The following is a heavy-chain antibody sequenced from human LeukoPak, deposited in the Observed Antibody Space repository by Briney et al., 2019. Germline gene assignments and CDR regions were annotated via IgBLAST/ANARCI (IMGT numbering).Heavy chain of an antibody. D-gene: IGHD3-9*01. J-gene: IGHJ4*02. V-gene: IGHV3-30*02. Sequence: GGSLRLSCAASGFTFSSYGMHWVRQAPGKGLEWVAFIRYGSNKYYTDSVKGRLTISRDNYKNTLYLQMNSLRPEDTAVYYCAKDRGALRYFDWPGDYWGQGTLVTVSS. CDR3: AKDRGALRYFDWPGDY. CDR1: GFTFSSYG. CDR2: IRYGSNK.